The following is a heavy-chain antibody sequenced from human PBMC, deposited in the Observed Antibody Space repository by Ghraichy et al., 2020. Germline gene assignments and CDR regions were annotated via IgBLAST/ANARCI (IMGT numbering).Heavy chain of an antibody. Sequence: SETLSLTCTVSGGSISSSTYYWGWIRQPPGKGLEWIGSIYYSGSTYYNPFLKSRVTISVDTSKNQFSLKLSSVTAADTAVYYCARQEGYEQHAGEFDPWGQGTLVTVSS. CDR1: GGSISSSTYY. J-gene: IGHJ5*02. CDR3: ARQEGYEQHAGEFDP. V-gene: IGHV4-39*01. CDR2: IYYSGST. D-gene: IGHD6-13*01.